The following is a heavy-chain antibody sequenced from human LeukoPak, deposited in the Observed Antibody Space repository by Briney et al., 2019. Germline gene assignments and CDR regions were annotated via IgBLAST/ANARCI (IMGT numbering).Heavy chain of an antibody. V-gene: IGHV4-59*01. CDR3: ARVGYYDSSGDD. CDR2: IYYSGST. Sequence: SETLSLTCTVPLGSISSYYWSWIRQPPGKGLEWIGYIYYSGSTNYNPSLKSRVTISVDTSKNQFSLKLSSVTAADTAVYYCARVGYYDSSGDDWGQGTLVTVSS. CDR1: LGSISSYY. D-gene: IGHD3-22*01. J-gene: IGHJ4*02.